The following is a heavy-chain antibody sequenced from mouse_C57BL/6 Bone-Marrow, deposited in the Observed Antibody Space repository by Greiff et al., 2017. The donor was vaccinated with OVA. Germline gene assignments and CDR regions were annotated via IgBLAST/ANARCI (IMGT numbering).Heavy chain of an antibody. J-gene: IGHJ2*01. V-gene: IGHV1-59*01. CDR1: GYTFTSYW. CDR2: IDPSDSYT. Sequence: QVQLKQPGAELVRPGTSVKLSCKASGYTFTSYWMHWVKQRPGQGLEWIVVIDPSDSYTNYNQKFKGKATLTVDTSSSTAYMQLSSLTSEDSAVYYCAREVDYWGQGTTLTVSS. CDR3: AREVDY.